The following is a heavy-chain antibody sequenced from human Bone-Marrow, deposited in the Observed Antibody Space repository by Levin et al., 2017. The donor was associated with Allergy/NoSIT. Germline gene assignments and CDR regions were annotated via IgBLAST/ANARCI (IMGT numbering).Heavy chain of an antibody. J-gene: IGHJ4*02. D-gene: IGHD4-17*01. Sequence: PGGSLRLSCEVSGFTLANYGVHWVRQAPGKGLEWVSVISYSGRDKYYGNPVRGRFTISRDLSKNTVNLHMNSLRHEDTAIYYCARSSGYGDFDSWGQGTLVTVSS. V-gene: IGHV3-30*03. CDR2: ISYSGRDK. CDR1: GFTLANYG. CDR3: ARSSGYGDFDS.